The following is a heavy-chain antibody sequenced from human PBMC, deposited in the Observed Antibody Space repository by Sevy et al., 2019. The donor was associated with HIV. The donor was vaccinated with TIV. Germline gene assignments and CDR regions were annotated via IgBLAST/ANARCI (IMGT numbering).Heavy chain of an antibody. Sequence: GGSLRLSCVASGFTFSTYGMHWVRQAPGKGLEWVAVIWYDGSNKEYVDSVKGRFTISRDNSKDTLYLQMNSLRAEDTAVYYCARENIAGAGIGYYFDHWGQGTLVTVSS. J-gene: IGHJ4*02. CDR1: GFTFSTYG. CDR2: IWYDGSNK. CDR3: ARENIAGAGIGYYFDH. V-gene: IGHV3-33*01. D-gene: IGHD6-19*01.